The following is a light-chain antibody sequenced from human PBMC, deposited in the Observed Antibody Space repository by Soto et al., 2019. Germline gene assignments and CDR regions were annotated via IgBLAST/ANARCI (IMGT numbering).Light chain of an antibody. CDR2: DVS. J-gene: IGLJ3*02. Sequence: QSALTQPRSVSGSPGQSVTISCTGTSSDIGGYNYVSWYQQHPGKAPEVVIHDVSNRPSGVPVRFSGSKSGNTASLTISGLQAEDEADYYCCSYAGTYNWVFGAGTKLTVL. CDR1: SSDIGGYNY. CDR3: CSYAGTYNWV. V-gene: IGLV2-11*01.